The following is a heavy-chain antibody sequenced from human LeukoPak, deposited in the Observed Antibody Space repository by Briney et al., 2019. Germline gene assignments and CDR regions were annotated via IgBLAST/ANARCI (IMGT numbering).Heavy chain of an antibody. Sequence: ASVKVSCKVSGYTLTELSMHWVRQAPGKGLEWRGGFDPEDGETIYAQKFQGRVTMTEDTSTDTAYMELSSLRSEDTAVYYCATLYCSSTSCKTNNWFDPWGQGTLVTVSS. J-gene: IGHJ5*02. D-gene: IGHD2-2*01. V-gene: IGHV1-24*01. CDR2: FDPEDGET. CDR3: ATLYCSSTSCKTNNWFDP. CDR1: GYTLTELS.